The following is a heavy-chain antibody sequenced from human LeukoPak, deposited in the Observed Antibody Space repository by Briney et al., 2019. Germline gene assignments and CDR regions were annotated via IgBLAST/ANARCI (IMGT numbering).Heavy chain of an antibody. Sequence: PGGSLRLSCAASGFTFSSYWMHWVRQAPGKGLEWFSAISGSGGSTYYADSVKGRFTISRDNSKNTLYLQMNSLRAEDTAVYYCARDWGGSHGPTTVTTQDRNYFDYWGQGTLVTVSS. CDR3: ARDWGGSHGPTTVTTQDRNYFDY. D-gene: IGHD4-11*01. J-gene: IGHJ4*02. CDR2: ISGSGGST. V-gene: IGHV3-23*01. CDR1: GFTFSSYW.